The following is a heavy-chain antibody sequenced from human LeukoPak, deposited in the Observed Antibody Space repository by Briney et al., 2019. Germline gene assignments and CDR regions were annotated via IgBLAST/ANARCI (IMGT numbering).Heavy chain of an antibody. J-gene: IGHJ5*02. CDR3: ARYPGYPGLQSDWFDP. V-gene: IGHV6-1*01. Sequence: SQTLSLTCAISGDSVSTHIAAWNWIRQSPSRGLQWLGRTCFRSKWSYDYALSVKSRITISPDTSKNQFSLHLNSVTPEDAAVYYCARYPGYPGLQSDWFDPWGQGTLVTVSS. CDR2: TCFRSKWSY. D-gene: IGHD5-24*01. CDR1: GDSVSTHIAA.